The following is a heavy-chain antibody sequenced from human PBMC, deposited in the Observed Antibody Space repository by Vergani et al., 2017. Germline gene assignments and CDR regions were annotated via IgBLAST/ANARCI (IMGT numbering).Heavy chain of an antibody. CDR3: ARDGGDYAPGYYYGMDV. CDR1: GGTFSSYA. V-gene: IGHV1-69*01. CDR2: IIPIFGTA. J-gene: IGHJ6*02. Sequence: QVQLVQSGAEVKKPGSSVKVSCKASGGTFSSYAISWVRQAPGQGLEWMGGIIPIFGTANYAQKFQGRVTITADESTSTAYMELSSLRSEDTAVYYCARDGGDYAPGYYYGMDVWGQGTTVTVSS. D-gene: IGHD4-17*01.